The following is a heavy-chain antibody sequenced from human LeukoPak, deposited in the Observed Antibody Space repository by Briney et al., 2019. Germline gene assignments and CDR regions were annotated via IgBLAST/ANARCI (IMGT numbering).Heavy chain of an antibody. J-gene: IGHJ4*02. D-gene: IGHD6-19*01. CDR3: ARVSGGYSSGWYAYYFDY. V-gene: IGHV3-7*01. CDR2: IKQDGSEK. Sequence: GGSLRLSCAASGFTFSSYWMSWVRQAPGKGLEWVANIKQDGSEKYYVDSVKGRFTISRDNAKNSLYLQMNSLRAEDTAVYYCARVSGGYSSGWYAYYFDYWGQGTLVTVSS. CDR1: GFTFSSYW.